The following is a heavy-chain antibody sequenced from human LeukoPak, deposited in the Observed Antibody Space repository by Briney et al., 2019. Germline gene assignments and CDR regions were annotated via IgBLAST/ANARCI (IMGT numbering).Heavy chain of an antibody. CDR2: INPNSGGT. CDR1: GYTFTGYY. V-gene: IGHV1-2*02. Sequence: ASVKVSCKASGYTFTGYYMQWVRQAPGQGLGWIGWINPNSGGTNYAQKFQGRVTMTRDTSISTDYMELSRLRSDDTAVYYCARGLTYYDFWSGYYPGYMDVWGKGTTVTASS. CDR3: ARGLTYYDFWSGYYPGYMDV. J-gene: IGHJ6*03. D-gene: IGHD3-3*01.